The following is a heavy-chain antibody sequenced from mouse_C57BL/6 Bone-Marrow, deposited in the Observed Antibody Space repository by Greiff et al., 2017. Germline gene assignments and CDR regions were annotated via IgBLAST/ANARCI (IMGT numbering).Heavy chain of an antibody. V-gene: IGHV14-4*01. J-gene: IGHJ3*01. D-gene: IGHD1-1*01. CDR3: TTLDYYGSEAWFAY. CDR1: GFNIKDDY. CDR2: IDPENGDT. Sequence: EVQLQQSGAELVRPGASVKLSCTASGFNIKDDYMHWVKQRPEQGLEWIGWIDPENGDTEYASKFQGKATITADTSSNTAYLQLSSLTSEDTAFYYCTTLDYYGSEAWFAYWGQGTLVTVSA.